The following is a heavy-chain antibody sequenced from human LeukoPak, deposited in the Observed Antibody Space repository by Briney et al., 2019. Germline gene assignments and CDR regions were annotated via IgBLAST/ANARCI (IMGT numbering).Heavy chain of an antibody. J-gene: IGHJ4*02. V-gene: IGHV3-53*01. CDR2: IYEGGGR. Sequence: GGSLRLSCAASEFTVSNSYMTWVRQAPGKGLEWVSVIYEGGGRYYGDSVKGRFTISKDNFENTEYLQMNSLRADDTAVYYCARVDTVSGILVWGQGTLVTVSS. D-gene: IGHD5-18*01. CDR1: EFTVSNSY. CDR3: ARVDTVSGILV.